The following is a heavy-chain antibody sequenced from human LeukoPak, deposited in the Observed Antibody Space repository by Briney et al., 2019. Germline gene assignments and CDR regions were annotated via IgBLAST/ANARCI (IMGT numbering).Heavy chain of an antibody. J-gene: IGHJ5*02. CDR3: ARSSHVLRFLEKARNWFDP. CDR2: ISYDGSNK. V-gene: IGHV3-30-3*01. D-gene: IGHD3-3*01. Sequence: PGGSLRLSCAASGFTFSSYAMHWVRQAPGKGLEWVAVISYDGSNKYYADSVKGRFTISRDNSKNTLYLQMNSLRAEDTAVYYCARSSHVLRFLEKARNWFDPWGQGTLVTVSS. CDR1: GFTFSSYA.